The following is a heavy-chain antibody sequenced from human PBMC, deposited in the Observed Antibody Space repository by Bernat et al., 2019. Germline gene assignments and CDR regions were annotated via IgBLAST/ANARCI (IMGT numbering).Heavy chain of an antibody. Sequence: EVQLLESGGGLVQPGGSLRLSCAASGFSFSDYEMNWVRQAPGKGLEWVSYISSTANTIYDADSVKSRFTISRDNTKKSLYLQMNNLRAEDTADYYCARGPTWYSRTSNFDYWGQGTLVTVSS. CDR1: GFSFSDYE. J-gene: IGHJ4*02. V-gene: IGHV3-48*03. D-gene: IGHD6-13*01. CDR2: ISSTANTI. CDR3: ARGPTWYSRTSNFDY.